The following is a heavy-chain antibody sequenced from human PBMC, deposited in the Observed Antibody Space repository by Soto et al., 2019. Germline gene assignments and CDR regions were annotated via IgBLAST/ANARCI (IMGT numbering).Heavy chain of an antibody. V-gene: IGHV3-48*02. J-gene: IGHJ3*02. Sequence: GGSLRLSCAASGFTFSDSSMNWVREAPDKGLEWVSYIGGGGNIYYTDSVKGRFTISRDNVENSLYRQIKTLRDEETAVYYCLRDRARAFDIWGEGTIVTVSS. CDR3: LRDRARAFDI. CDR1: GFTFSDSS. CDR2: IGGGGNI.